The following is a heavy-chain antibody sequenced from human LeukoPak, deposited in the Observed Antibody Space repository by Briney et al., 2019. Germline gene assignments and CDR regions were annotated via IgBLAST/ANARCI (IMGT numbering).Heavy chain of an antibody. Sequence: ASVKVSCKASGYTFTAYYIHWVRQAPGQGLEWMGWISAYNGNTNYAQKLQGRVTMTTDTSTSTAYMELRSLRSDDTAVYYCTRGVLPARFDSWGQGTLVTVTS. CDR2: ISAYNGNT. CDR3: TRGVLPARFDS. CDR1: GYTFTAYY. V-gene: IGHV1-18*04. D-gene: IGHD2-2*01. J-gene: IGHJ5*01.